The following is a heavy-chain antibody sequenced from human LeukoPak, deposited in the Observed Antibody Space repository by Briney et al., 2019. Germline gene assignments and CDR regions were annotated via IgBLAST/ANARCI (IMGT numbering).Heavy chain of an antibody. CDR2: IWFDGSHK. CDR1: GFTFSTYG. J-gene: IGHJ4*02. CDR3: AREWTIGGIQLWFGEIDY. Sequence: PGRSLRLSCEASGFTFSTYGMHWVRQAPGKGLEWVAIIWFDGSHKFYAVSVKGRFTVSRDSSKNTLYLQMNSLRAEDTAVYYCAREWTIGGIQLWFGEIDYWGQGTLVTVSS. V-gene: IGHV3-33*01. D-gene: IGHD5-18*01.